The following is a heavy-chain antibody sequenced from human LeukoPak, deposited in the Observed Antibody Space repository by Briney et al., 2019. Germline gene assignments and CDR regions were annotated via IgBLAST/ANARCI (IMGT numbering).Heavy chain of an antibody. CDR3: AKDWAYYYDSSGYYDAFDI. Sequence: GGSLRLSCAASGFTFDDYAMHWVHQAPGKGLEWVSLISGDGGSTYYADSVKGRFTISRDNSKNSLYLQMNSLRTEDTALYYCAKDWAYYYDSSGYYDAFDIWGQGTMVTVSS. CDR1: GFTFDDYA. V-gene: IGHV3-43*02. CDR2: ISGDGGST. J-gene: IGHJ3*02. D-gene: IGHD3-22*01.